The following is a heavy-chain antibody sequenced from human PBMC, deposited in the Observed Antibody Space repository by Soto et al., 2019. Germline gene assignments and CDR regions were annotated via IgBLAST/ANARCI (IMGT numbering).Heavy chain of an antibody. CDR1: GYTFTSYG. V-gene: IGHV1-18*01. D-gene: IGHD3-10*01. Sequence: ASVKVSCKASGYTFTSYGISWVRQAPGQGLEWMGWISGYNGKTNYAQKVQDRVTMTTDTSTSTVYMELRSLRSDDTAVYYCAREGVQHGSGPYYYYGMDVWGQGTTVTVSS. CDR3: AREGVQHGSGPYYYYGMDV. J-gene: IGHJ6*02. CDR2: ISGYNGKT.